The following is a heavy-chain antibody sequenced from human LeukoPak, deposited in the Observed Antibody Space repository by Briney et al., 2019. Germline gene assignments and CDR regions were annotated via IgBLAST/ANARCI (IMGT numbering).Heavy chain of an antibody. CDR2: IYYSGST. V-gene: IGHV4-59*01. J-gene: IGHJ4*02. Sequence: SETLSLTRTVSGGSISSYYWSWIRQPPGKGLEWIGYIYYSGSTNYNPSLKSRVTISVDTSKNQFSLKLSSVTAADTAVYYCARHNTAMVTDYWGQGTLVTVSS. CDR1: GGSISSYY. D-gene: IGHD5-18*01. CDR3: ARHNTAMVTDY.